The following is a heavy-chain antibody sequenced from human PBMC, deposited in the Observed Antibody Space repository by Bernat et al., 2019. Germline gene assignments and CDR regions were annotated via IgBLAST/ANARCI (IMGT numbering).Heavy chain of an antibody. CDR1: GYPFTNYD. CDR3: ARAHCSTTSCYPKDAFDI. CDR2: MNPNSGNT. J-gene: IGHJ3*02. D-gene: IGHD2-2*01. V-gene: IGHV1-8*01. Sequence: QVQLVQSGAEVKKPGASVKVSCQASGYPFTNYDINWLRQATGQGLEWMGWMNPNSGNTGYAQKFQGRVTMSRNTSISTAYMELSSLRSEDTAVYYCARAHCSTTSCYPKDAFDIWGQGTMATVSS.